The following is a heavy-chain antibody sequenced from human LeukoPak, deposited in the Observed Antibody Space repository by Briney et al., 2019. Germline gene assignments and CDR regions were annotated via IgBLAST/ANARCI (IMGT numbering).Heavy chain of an antibody. CDR2: ISGSGGST. J-gene: IGHJ6*02. Sequence: GASLRLSCAASGFSFSSFHMSWVRQAPGEGLEWVSGISGSGGSTYYTDSVKARFTISRYNSKNTLYLQMNSLRAEDTAVYYCAKVSWSPGTDVRGQGTTVTVSS. V-gene: IGHV3-23*01. CDR1: GFSFSSFH. CDR3: AKVSWSPGTDV. D-gene: IGHD1-1*01.